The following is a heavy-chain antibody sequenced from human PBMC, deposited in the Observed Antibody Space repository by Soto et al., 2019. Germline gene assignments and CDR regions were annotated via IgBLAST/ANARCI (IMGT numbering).Heavy chain of an antibody. J-gene: IGHJ5*02. CDR3: ARGTDVVVPASNWFDP. D-gene: IGHD2-2*01. CDR1: GGSFSGYY. V-gene: IGHV4-34*01. Sequence: QVQLQQWGAGLLKPSETLSLTCAVYGGSFSGYYWSWIRQPPGKGLEWIGEINHSGSTNYNPSLESRVTIPVDTSKNQSSLKLSSVTAADTAVYYCARGTDVVVPASNWFDPWGQGTLVTVSS. CDR2: INHSGST.